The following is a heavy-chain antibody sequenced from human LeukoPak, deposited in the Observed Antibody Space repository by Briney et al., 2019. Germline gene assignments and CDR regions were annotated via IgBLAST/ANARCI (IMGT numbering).Heavy chain of an antibody. V-gene: IGHV3-53*01. CDR3: ARGVAAAGTIDY. CDR2: IYSGGST. Sequence: GGSLRLSCAASGFILSDYYMSWIRQAPGKGLEWVSVIYSGGSTYYADSVKGRFTISRDNSKNTLYLQMNSLRAEDTAVYYCARGVAAAGTIDYWGQGTLVTVSS. J-gene: IGHJ4*02. CDR1: GFILSDYY. D-gene: IGHD6-13*01.